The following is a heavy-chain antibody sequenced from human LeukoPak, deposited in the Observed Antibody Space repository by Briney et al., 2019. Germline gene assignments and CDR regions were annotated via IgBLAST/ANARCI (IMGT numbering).Heavy chain of an antibody. CDR1: GGSISSGGYY. J-gene: IGHJ5*02. CDR3: ARVGSSSWSPRYNWFDP. D-gene: IGHD6-13*01. CDR2: IYHSGST. Sequence: SETLSLTCTVSGGSISSGGYYWSWIRQPPGKGLEWIGYIYHSGSTYYNPSLKSRVTISVDRSKNQFSLKLSSVTAADTAVYYCARVGSSSWSPRYNWFDPWGQGTLVTVSS. V-gene: IGHV4-30-2*01.